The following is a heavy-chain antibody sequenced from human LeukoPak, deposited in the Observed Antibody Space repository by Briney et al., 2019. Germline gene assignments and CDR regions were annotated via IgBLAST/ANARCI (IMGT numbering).Heavy chain of an antibody. CDR1: GFTVRSNY. D-gene: IGHD1-26*01. Sequence: GGSLRLSCAASGFTVRSNYMSWVRQAPGKGLEWVSIIYSGGSTYYADSVKGRFTISRDNSKNTLYLQMNSLRVEDAAVYYCARDEWELLRAYWGQGTLVTVSS. V-gene: IGHV3-66*02. CDR3: ARDEWELLRAY. CDR2: IYSGGST. J-gene: IGHJ4*02.